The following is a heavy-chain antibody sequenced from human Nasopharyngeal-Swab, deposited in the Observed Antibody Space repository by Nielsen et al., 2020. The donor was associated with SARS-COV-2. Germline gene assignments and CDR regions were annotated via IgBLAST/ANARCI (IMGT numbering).Heavy chain of an antibody. CDR2: ISGSGGST. D-gene: IGHD1-26*01. CDR1: GFTFSSYA. Sequence: GGSLRLSCAASGFTFSSYAMSWVRQAPGKGLEWVSAISGSGGSTYYADSVKGRFAISRDNSKNTLYLQMNSLRAEDTAVYYCAKGNSGSYSYFNYWGQGTLVTVSS. V-gene: IGHV3-23*01. CDR3: AKGNSGSYSYFNY. J-gene: IGHJ4*02.